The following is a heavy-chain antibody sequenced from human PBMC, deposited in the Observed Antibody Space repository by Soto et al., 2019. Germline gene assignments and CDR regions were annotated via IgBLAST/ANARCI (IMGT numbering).Heavy chain of an antibody. Sequence: QVPLVQSGAEVKKPGASVKVSCKASGYTFTSYAMHWVRQAPGQRLEWMGWINAGNGNTKYSQKFQGRVTITRDTSASTAYMELSSLRSEDTAVYYCARDPYYDFWSGQAGYFDYWGQGTLVTVSS. CDR3: ARDPYYDFWSGQAGYFDY. D-gene: IGHD3-3*01. J-gene: IGHJ4*02. CDR2: INAGNGNT. CDR1: GYTFTSYA. V-gene: IGHV1-3*01.